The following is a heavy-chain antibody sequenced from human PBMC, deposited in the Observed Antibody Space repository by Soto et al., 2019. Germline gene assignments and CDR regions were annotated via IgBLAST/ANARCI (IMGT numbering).Heavy chain of an antibody. CDR1: GYTFTSYD. D-gene: IGHD2-15*01. V-gene: IGHV1-8*01. CDR3: ARGRAQYCSGGSCYNWFDP. J-gene: IGHJ5*02. Sequence: QVQLVQSGAEVKKPGASVKVSCKASGYTFTSYDIIWVRQATGQGLEWMGWMNPNSGNTGYAQKFQGRVTMTRNTSISTAYMELSSLRSEDTAVYYCARGRAQYCSGGSCYNWFDPWGQGTLVTVSS. CDR2: MNPNSGNT.